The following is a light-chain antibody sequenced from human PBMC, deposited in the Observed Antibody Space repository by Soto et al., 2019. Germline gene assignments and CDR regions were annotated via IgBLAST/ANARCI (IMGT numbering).Light chain of an antibody. CDR3: QQYGRSIT. Sequence: IVLTQSPGTMSLSPVERPNLSCRASQSVSSSYLAWYQQKPGQAPRLLIYGASSRATGIPDRFSGSGSGTDFTPTISRLEPEDFAVYYCQQYGRSITLGQGTRLEIK. J-gene: IGKJ5*01. V-gene: IGKV3-20*01. CDR1: QSVSSSY. CDR2: GAS.